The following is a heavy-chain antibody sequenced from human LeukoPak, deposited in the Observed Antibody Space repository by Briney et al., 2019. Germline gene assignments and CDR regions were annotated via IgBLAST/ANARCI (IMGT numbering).Heavy chain of an antibody. CDR1: GFTFSTYG. Sequence: GSLRLSCAASGFTFSTYGMHWVRQAPGKGLEWVAFIRYDGSNKYYADSVKGRFTISRDNSKNTLYLQMNSLRAEDTAVYYCAKTERDIVVVPDAIFDYWGQGTLVTVSS. J-gene: IGHJ4*02. D-gene: IGHD2-2*01. CDR3: AKTERDIVVVPDAIFDY. CDR2: IRYDGSNK. V-gene: IGHV3-30*02.